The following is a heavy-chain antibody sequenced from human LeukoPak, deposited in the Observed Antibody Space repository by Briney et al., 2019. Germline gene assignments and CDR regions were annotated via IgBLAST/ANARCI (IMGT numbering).Heavy chain of an antibody. V-gene: IGHV3-21*01. D-gene: IGHD6-19*01. CDR1: GFTFSSYS. J-gene: IGHJ6*03. CDR3: AREGIAVAGTGLRYYYYYMDV. CDR2: ISSSSSYI. Sequence: GGSLRLSCAASGFTFSSYSMNWVRQAPGKGLEWVSSISSSSSYIYYADSVKGRFTISRDNAKNSLYLQMNSLRAEDTAVYYCAREGIAVAGTGLRYYYYYMDVWGKGTTVTVSS.